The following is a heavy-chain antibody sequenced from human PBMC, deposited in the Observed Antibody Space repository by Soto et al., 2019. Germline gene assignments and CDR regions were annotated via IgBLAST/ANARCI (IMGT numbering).Heavy chain of an antibody. CDR3: AREIVVVADTSAFDI. V-gene: IGHV3-66*01. CDR2: IYSGGST. Sequence: PVGSLRLSCVASGFTVSSNYMSWVRQAPGKGLEWVSVIYSGGSTYYVDSVKGRFTTSRDNSRNTLYLQMNSLRAEDTAVYYCAREIVVVADTSAFDIWGQGTMVTVSS. J-gene: IGHJ3*02. D-gene: IGHD2-15*01. CDR1: GFTVSSNY.